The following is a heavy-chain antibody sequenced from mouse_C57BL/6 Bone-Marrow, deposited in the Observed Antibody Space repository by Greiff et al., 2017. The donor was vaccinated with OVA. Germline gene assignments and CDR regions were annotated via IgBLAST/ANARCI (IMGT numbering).Heavy chain of an antibody. V-gene: IGHV1-64*01. Sequence: VQLQQSGAELVKPGASVKLSCKASGYTFTSYWMHWVKQRPGQGLEWIGMIHPNSGSTNYNEKFKSKATLTVDKSSSTAYMQLSSLTSEDSAVYYCARKSYDGYVGDYWGQGTSVTVSS. D-gene: IGHD2-3*01. CDR1: GYTFTSYW. J-gene: IGHJ4*01. CDR3: ARKSYDGYVGDY. CDR2: IHPNSGST.